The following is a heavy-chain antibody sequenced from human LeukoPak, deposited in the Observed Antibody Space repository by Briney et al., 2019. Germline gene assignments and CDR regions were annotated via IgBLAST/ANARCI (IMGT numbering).Heavy chain of an antibody. J-gene: IGHJ4*02. Sequence: GGSLRLSCAASGFTFSSYSMNWVRQAPGKGLEWVSYISSSSSTIYYADSVKGRFTISRDNAKNSLYLQMNSLRAEDTAVYYCAREYYDSSGYWCFGYWGQGTLVTVSS. CDR3: AREYYDSSGYWCFGY. D-gene: IGHD3-22*01. CDR1: GFTFSSYS. V-gene: IGHV3-48*01. CDR2: ISSSSSTI.